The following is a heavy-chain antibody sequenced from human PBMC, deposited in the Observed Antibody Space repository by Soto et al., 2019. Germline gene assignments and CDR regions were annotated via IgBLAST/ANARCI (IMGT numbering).Heavy chain of an antibody. V-gene: IGHV4-34*01. Sequence: SETLSLTCAVYGGSFSSYYWSWIRQPPGKGLEWIGEINHSGSTNYNPSLKSRVTISVDTSKNQFSLKLSSVTAADTAVYYCARGRPRWFDPWGQGTLVTVSS. CDR2: INHSGST. J-gene: IGHJ5*02. CDR3: ARGRPRWFDP. CDR1: GGSFSSYY.